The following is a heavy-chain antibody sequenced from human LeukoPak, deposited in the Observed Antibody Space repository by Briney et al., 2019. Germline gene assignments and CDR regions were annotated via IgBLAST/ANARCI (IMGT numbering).Heavy chain of an antibody. V-gene: IGHV4-61*02. J-gene: IGHJ4*02. Sequence: PSETLSLTCTVSGGSLSSGSYYWRWLRQPAGTGLEWIGRIYTSGSTNYNPSLKSRVTISVDSSKNQFSLKLSSVTAADTAVYYCARSFGVVLDYWGQGTLVTVSS. CDR3: ARSFGVVLDY. CDR2: IYTSGST. CDR1: GGSLSSGSYY. D-gene: IGHD3-3*01.